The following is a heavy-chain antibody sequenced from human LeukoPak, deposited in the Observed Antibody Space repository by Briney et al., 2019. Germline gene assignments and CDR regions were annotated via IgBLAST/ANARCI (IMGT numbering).Heavy chain of an antibody. Sequence: PGGSLRLSCAASGFTFDDYAMHWVRQAPGKGLEWVAGISWNSGSIVYVDSVKGRFTISRDNAKNSLHLQMNSLRAEDTAVYYCARRFLEWLWSESTYYYYMDVWGKGTTVTVSS. CDR2: ISWNSGSI. J-gene: IGHJ6*03. CDR1: GFTFDDYA. CDR3: ARRFLEWLWSESTYYYYMDV. D-gene: IGHD3-3*01. V-gene: IGHV3-9*01.